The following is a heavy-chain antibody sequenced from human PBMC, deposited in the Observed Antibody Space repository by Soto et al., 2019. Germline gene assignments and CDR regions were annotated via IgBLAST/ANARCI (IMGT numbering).Heavy chain of an antibody. CDR3: ARDGGSYYDAFDI. V-gene: IGHV3-33*01. CDR1: GFTFSSYG. D-gene: IGHD1-26*01. Sequence: QVQLVESGGGVVQPGRSLRISCAASGFTFSSYGMHWVRQAPGKGLEWVAVIWYDGSNKYYADSVKGRFTISRDNSKNTLYLQMNSLRAEDTAVYYCARDGGSYYDAFDIWGQGTMVTVSS. CDR2: IWYDGSNK. J-gene: IGHJ3*02.